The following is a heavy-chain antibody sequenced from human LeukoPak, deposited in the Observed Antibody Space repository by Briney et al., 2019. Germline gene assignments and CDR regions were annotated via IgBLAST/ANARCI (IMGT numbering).Heavy chain of an antibody. CDR2: ISSGGSSI. V-gene: IGHV3-11*01. CDR1: GFIFSDYY. Sequence: TGGSLRLSCAASGFIFSDYYMSWIRQAPGKGLEWVSYISSGGSSIYYADSVKGRFTISRDNARNSLYLQMNSLRAEDTAVYYCAREPYYDSSGYCLDYWGQGTLVTVSS. D-gene: IGHD3-22*01. CDR3: AREPYYDSSGYCLDY. J-gene: IGHJ4*02.